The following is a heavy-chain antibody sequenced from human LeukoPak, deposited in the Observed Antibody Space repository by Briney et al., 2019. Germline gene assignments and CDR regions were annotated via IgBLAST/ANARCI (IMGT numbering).Heavy chain of an antibody. CDR3: ARASGYSSSWYWGWFDY. V-gene: IGHV4-34*01. D-gene: IGHD6-13*01. J-gene: IGHJ4*02. CDR2: INHSGST. CDR1: GGSFSGYY. Sequence: SETLSLTCAVYGGSFSGYYWSWIRQPPGKGLEWIGEINHSGSTNYNPSLKSRVTISVDTSKNQFSLKLSSVTAADTAVYYCARASGYSSSWYWGWFDYWGQGTLVTVSS.